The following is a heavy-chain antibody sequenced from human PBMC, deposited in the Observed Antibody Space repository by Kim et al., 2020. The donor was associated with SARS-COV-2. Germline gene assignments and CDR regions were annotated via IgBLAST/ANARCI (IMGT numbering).Heavy chain of an antibody. CDR2: ISYDGSNK. D-gene: IGHD3-9*01. J-gene: IGHJ4*02. CDR3: AKDALLTYYDSLTGYYSYYFDY. V-gene: IGHV3-30*18. Sequence: GGSLRLSCAASGFTFSSYGMHWVRQAPGKGLEWVAVISYDGSNKYYADSVKGRFTISRDNSKNTLYLQMNSLRAEDTAVYYCAKDALLTYYDSLTGYYSYYFDYWGEGALGTVSS. CDR1: GFTFSSYG.